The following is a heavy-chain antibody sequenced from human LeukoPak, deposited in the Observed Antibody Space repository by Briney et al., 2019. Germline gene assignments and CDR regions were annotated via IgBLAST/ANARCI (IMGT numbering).Heavy chain of an antibody. D-gene: IGHD6-13*01. Sequence: GGSLRLSCVASKFTYSSYWMSWVRQSPGKGLEWVANIKRDGSEEYYVDSVKGRFTISRDNAKNSLYLQMNSLRAEDTAVYYCARDPYSNFFGAFDIWGQGTMVTVSS. CDR1: KFTYSSYW. V-gene: IGHV3-7*04. J-gene: IGHJ3*02. CDR2: IKRDGSEE. CDR3: ARDPYSNFFGAFDI.